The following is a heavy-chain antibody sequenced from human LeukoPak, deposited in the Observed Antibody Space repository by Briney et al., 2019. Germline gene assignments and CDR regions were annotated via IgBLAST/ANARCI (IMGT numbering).Heavy chain of an antibody. CDR3: ASQYCSGGSCYSKSRYYFDY. J-gene: IGHJ4*02. CDR2: TTSSSSYI. CDR1: GFTFSSYN. V-gene: IGHV3-21*01. Sequence: GGSLRLSCAASGFTFSSYNMNWVRQAPGKGLEWVSSTTSSSSYIYYADSVKGRFTISGDNAKNSLYLQMNSLRAEDTAVYYCASQYCSGGSCYSKSRYYFDYWGQGTLVTVSS. D-gene: IGHD2-15*01.